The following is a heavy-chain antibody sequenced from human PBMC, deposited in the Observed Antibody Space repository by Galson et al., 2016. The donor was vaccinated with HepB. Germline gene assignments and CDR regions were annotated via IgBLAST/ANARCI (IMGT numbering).Heavy chain of an antibody. V-gene: IGHV6-1*01. D-gene: IGHD3-22*01. CDR3: ARDAKSVDSSGSNLDY. Sequence: CAISGDSVSSKSAAWNWIRQSPSRGLEWLGRTYYRSKWYSDYAVSLKSRISLNPDTSKNQFSLQLNSVTPEDTAVYYCARDAKSVDSSGSNLDYWGQGTLVTVSS. CDR2: TYYRSKWYS. CDR1: GDSVSSKSAA. J-gene: IGHJ4*02.